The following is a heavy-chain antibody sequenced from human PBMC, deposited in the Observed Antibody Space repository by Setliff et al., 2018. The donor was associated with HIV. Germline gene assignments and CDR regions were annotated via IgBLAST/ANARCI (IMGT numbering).Heavy chain of an antibody. Sequence: ASVKVSCKASGYTFTDYYIHWVQQAPGKGLEWMGRVDPEDGETLYAEKFQGRVTITADTSTSTIYMELSNLRSEDTAVFYCARDRVAAKASSYDYWGRGTLVTVSS. CDR1: GYTFTDYY. V-gene: IGHV1-69-2*01. D-gene: IGHD2-15*01. CDR2: VDPEDGET. J-gene: IGHJ4*02. CDR3: ARDRVAAKASSYDY.